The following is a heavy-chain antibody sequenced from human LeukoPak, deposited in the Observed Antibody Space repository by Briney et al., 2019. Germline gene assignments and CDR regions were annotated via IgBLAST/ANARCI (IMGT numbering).Heavy chain of an antibody. CDR2: TYYRSKWYN. V-gene: IGHV6-1*01. J-gene: IGHJ5*01. Sequence: LSQTLPLTCAISGDSVSSNGAAWNWTRQSPSRGLEWLGRTYYRSKWYNDHAVSVKSRITINPDTSKNQFSLQLNSVTPEDTAVYYCVRGNYWFDSWGQGTLVTVSS. CDR1: GDSVSSNGAA. CDR3: VRGNYWFDS.